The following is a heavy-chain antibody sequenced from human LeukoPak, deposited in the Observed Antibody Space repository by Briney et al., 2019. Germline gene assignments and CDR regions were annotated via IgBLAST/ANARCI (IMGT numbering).Heavy chain of an antibody. CDR3: ARDLPPYSSGWYVYY. Sequence: GGSLRLSCAASGFTFSSYGMHWVRQAPGKGLEWVAVIWYDGSNKYYADSVKGQFTISRDNSKNTLYLQMNSLRAEDTAVYYCARDLPPYSSGWYVYYWGQGTLVTVSS. J-gene: IGHJ4*02. CDR2: IWYDGSNK. V-gene: IGHV3-33*01. D-gene: IGHD6-19*01. CDR1: GFTFSSYG.